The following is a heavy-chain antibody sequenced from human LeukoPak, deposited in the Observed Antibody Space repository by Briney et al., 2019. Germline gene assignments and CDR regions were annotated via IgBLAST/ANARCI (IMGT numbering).Heavy chain of an antibody. CDR3: AKVRITMVRGVRAGIYYFDY. Sequence: TGGSLRLSCAASGFTFDDYAMHWVRQAPGKGLEWVSLISGDGGSTYYADSVKGRFTISRDNSKNSLYLQMNSLRTEDTALYYCAKVRITMVRGVRAGIYYFDYWGQGTLVTVSS. CDR1: GFTFDDYA. V-gene: IGHV3-43*02. D-gene: IGHD3-10*01. J-gene: IGHJ4*02. CDR2: ISGDGGST.